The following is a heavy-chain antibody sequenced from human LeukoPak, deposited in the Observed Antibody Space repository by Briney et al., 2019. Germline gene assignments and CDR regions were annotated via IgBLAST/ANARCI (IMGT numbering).Heavy chain of an antibody. V-gene: IGHV5-51*01. D-gene: IGHD4-17*01. CDR3: AMSYGDYSYYFDN. CDR2: IYPGDSDT. Sequence: GESLKISCKGSGYSFTSYWIGWVRQMPGKGLEWMGIIYPGDSDTRYSPSFQGQVTISVDKSISTAYLQWSSLKASDTAMYYCAMSYGDYSYYFDNWGQGALVTVSS. CDR1: GYSFTSYW. J-gene: IGHJ4*02.